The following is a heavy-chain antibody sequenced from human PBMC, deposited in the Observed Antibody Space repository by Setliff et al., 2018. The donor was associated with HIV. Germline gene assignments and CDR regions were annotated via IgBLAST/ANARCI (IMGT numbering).Heavy chain of an antibody. V-gene: IGHV4-4*07. CDR2: IYTSGST. Sequence: SETLSLTCTVSGGSISGYYWSWIRQPAGKGLEWIGRIYTSGSTNYNPSLKSRVTLSVDTSKNQFSLKLNSVTAADTAVYYCARDLPELTGRSFDPWGQGTRVTVS. CDR3: ARDLPELTGRSFDP. J-gene: IGHJ5*02. D-gene: IGHD1-20*01. CDR1: GGSISGYY.